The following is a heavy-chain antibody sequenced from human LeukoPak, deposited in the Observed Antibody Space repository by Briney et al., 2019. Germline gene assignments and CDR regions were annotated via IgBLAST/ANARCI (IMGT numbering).Heavy chain of an antibody. J-gene: IGHJ6*03. V-gene: IGHV4-39*01. D-gene: IGHD3-10*01. Sequence: SETLSLTCTVSGGSISSSSYYWGWIRQPPGKGLEWIGSIYYSGSTYYNPSLKSRVTISVDTSKNQFSLKLSSVTAADTAVYYCARHSGGSGSYYYYYYMDVWGKGTTVTISS. CDR2: IYYSGST. CDR1: GGSISSSSYY. CDR3: ARHSGGSGSYYYYYYMDV.